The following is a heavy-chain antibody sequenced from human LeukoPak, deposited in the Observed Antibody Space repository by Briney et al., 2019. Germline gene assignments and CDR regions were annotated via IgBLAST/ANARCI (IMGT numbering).Heavy chain of an antibody. CDR2: IRSRDGTV. V-gene: IGHV3-11*04. CDR1: GGSFSDYY. Sequence: PSETLSLTCAVYGGSFSDYYWIWIRQPPGKGLEWISYIRSRDGTVSYADSVEGRFTISTDTAKTSLFLQMNGLSADDTAVYYCVRDQAYAFDIWGQGTMVTVSS. J-gene: IGHJ3*02. CDR3: VRDQAYAFDI.